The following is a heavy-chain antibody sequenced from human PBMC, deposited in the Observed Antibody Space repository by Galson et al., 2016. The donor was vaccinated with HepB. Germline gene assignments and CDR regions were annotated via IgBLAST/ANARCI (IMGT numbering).Heavy chain of an antibody. CDR1: GFTFSSYA. J-gene: IGHJ5*02. D-gene: IGHD6-19*01. Sequence: SLRLSCAASGFTFSSYAMHWVRQAPGKGLEWVAVISYDGGDKYYADSVKGRFTISRDNSKNTLYLQMNSLRAEDTAVYYCARVLGGPETAVAGRGHWLDPWGREPWSPSPQ. V-gene: IGHV3-30*04. CDR2: ISYDGGDK. CDR3: ARVLGGPETAVAGRGHWLDP.